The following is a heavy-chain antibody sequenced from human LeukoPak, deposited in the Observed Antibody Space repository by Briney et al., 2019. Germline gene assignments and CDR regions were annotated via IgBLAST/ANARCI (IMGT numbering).Heavy chain of an antibody. CDR3: ARTCGGDCYFQDAFDI. CDR2: IYHSGST. D-gene: IGHD2-21*02. V-gene: IGHV4-30-2*01. Sequence: SETLSLTCAVSGGSISRGGYSWSWIRQPPGKGLEWIGYIYHSGSTYYNPSLKSRVTISVDRSKNQFSLKLSSVTAADTAVYYCARTCGGDCYFQDAFDIWGQGTMVTVSS. CDR1: GGSISRGGYS. J-gene: IGHJ3*02.